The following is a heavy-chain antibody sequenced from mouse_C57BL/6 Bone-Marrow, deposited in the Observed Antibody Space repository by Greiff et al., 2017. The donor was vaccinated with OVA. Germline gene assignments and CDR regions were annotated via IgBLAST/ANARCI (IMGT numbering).Heavy chain of an antibody. D-gene: IGHD2-5*01. CDR3: ARYSNYPHYAMDY. CDR2: IHPNSGST. V-gene: IGHV1-64*01. CDR1: GYTFTSYW. Sequence: QVQLQQPGAELVKPGASVKLSCKASGYTFTSYWMHWVKQRPGQGLEWIGMIHPNSGSTNYNEKFKSKATLTVDKSSSTAYMQLSSLTSEDSAVYDCARYSNYPHYAMDYWGQGTSVTVSS. J-gene: IGHJ4*01.